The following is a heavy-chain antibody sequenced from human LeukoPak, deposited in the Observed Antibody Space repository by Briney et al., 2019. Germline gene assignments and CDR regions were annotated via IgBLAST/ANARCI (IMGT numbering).Heavy chain of an antibody. D-gene: IGHD2-15*01. CDR2: MNPNSGNT. CDR3: ARRHGRCSDGSCYYPDY. CDR1: EHTFTSYE. Sequence: GASVKVSCKASEHTFTSYEINWVPQATGQRLESMGWMNPNSGNTGYAQKFQGRVTMTRNSSITTAYMELSSLRSEDTAVYYCARRHGRCSDGSCYYPDYWGQGTLVTVSS. J-gene: IGHJ4*02. V-gene: IGHV1-8*01.